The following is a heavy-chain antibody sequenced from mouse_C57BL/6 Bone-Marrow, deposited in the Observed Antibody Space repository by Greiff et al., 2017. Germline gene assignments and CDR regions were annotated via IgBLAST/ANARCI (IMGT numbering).Heavy chain of an antibody. V-gene: IGHV1-55*01. CDR2: IYPGSGST. CDR1: GYTFTSYW. Sequence: VQLQQSGAELVKPGASVKMSCKASGYTFTSYWITWVKQRPGQGLEWIGDIYPGSGSTNYNEKFKSKATLTVDTSSSTAYMQLSSLTSEDSAVYYCARPTEYYYYAMDYGGQGTSVTVSS. CDR3: ARPTEYYYYAMDY. J-gene: IGHJ4*01. D-gene: IGHD1-1*01.